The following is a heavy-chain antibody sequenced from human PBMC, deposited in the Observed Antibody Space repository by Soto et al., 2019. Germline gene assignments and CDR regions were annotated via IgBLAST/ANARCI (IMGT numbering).Heavy chain of an antibody. V-gene: IGHV1-69*13. Sequence: SVKVSCKASGGTFSSYAISWVRQAPGQGLEWMGGIIPIFGTANYAQKFQGRVTITADESTSTAYMELSSLRSEDTAVYYCARDNLSIAARLTYYYYGMDVWGRGTTVTVSS. J-gene: IGHJ6*02. CDR3: ARDNLSIAARLTYYYYGMDV. D-gene: IGHD6-6*01. CDR1: GGTFSSYA. CDR2: IIPIFGTA.